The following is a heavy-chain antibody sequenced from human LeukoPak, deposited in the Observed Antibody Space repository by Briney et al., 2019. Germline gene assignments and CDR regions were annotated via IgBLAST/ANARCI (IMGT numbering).Heavy chain of an antibody. Sequence: ASVKVSCKASGYTFTGYYIHWVRQAPGQGLEWMGWINPNSGGTNYAQKFQGRVTMTRDTSIRTAYMELRSLRADDTAMYYCARVAPNRRYCSGGSCLSYFDYWGQGTLVTVSS. J-gene: IGHJ4*02. CDR1: GYTFTGYY. D-gene: IGHD2-15*01. CDR2: INPNSGGT. V-gene: IGHV1-2*02. CDR3: ARVAPNRRYCSGGSCLSYFDY.